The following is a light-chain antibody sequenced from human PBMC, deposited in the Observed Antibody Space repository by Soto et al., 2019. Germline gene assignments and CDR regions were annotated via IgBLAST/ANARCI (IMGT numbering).Light chain of an antibody. J-gene: IGLJ1*01. V-gene: IGLV2-14*01. CDR1: SSDVGGSKY. CDR2: EVN. CDR3: SSYISGSTPYV. Sequence: QSVLTQPASVSGSPGQSITISCTGTSSDVGGSKYVSWYQQHPGKAPKLMIYEVNNRPSGVSNRFSGSKSGNTASLTISGLQAEDDADYYCSSYISGSTPYVFGTGTKVTVL.